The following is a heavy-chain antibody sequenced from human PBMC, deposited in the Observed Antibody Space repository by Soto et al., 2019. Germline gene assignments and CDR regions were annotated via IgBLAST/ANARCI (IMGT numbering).Heavy chain of an antibody. Sequence: EVQLVESGGGLVQPGGSLRLSCAASGFTFSTYWMTWVRQPPGKGLEWVANMDQDGSETYYVDSVRGRFTVSRDNAKNSLYLQMNSRRVEDTAVYYCVCGGNFFIYWGQGTLVTVSP. V-gene: IGHV3-7*01. CDR1: GFTFSTYW. J-gene: IGHJ4*02. CDR2: MDQDGSET. CDR3: VCGGNFFIY. D-gene: IGHD3-16*01.